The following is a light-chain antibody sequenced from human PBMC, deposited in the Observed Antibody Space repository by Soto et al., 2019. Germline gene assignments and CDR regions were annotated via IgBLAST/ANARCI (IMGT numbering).Light chain of an antibody. CDR1: SSNIGDNY. CDR3: GTWDSLSVGGV. CDR2: DND. Sequence: QSVLTQPPSVSAAPGQKVTISCSGSSSNIGDNYVSWYQQLPRTAPKLLIYDNDVRPPGIPDRFSASKSGTTATLAITGLQAWDEADYYCGTWDSLSVGGVFGGGTKLTVL. J-gene: IGLJ3*02. V-gene: IGLV1-51*01.